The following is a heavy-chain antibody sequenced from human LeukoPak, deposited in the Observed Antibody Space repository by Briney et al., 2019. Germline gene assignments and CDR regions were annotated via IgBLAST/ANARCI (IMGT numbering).Heavy chain of an antibody. D-gene: IGHD3-3*01. CDR3: ARGNYDFWGIYNGASDC. CDR1: GGSISSAC. J-gene: IGHJ4*02. CDR2: IYSTGNT. V-gene: IGHV4-59*01. Sequence: KPSETLSLSCTVSGGSISSACWSWIRQPPGKGLEWIGCIYSTGNTNYNPSLKSRVSISVDTSRNHFSLKLSSLTAADTAMDSCARGNYDFWGIYNGASDCWGQGPLVTVS.